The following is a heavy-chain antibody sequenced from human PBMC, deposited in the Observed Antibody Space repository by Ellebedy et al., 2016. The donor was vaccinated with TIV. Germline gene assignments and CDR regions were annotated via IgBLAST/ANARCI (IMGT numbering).Heavy chain of an antibody. CDR1: GLTFSSHA. J-gene: IGHJ4*02. D-gene: IGHD6-6*01. CDR3: AGDPDRNSFSFFEY. CDR2: INGDGTST. Sequence: GESLKISCAASGLTFSSHAMSWVRQAPGKGLEWVSRINGDGTSTAYADSVKGRFTISRDNAKNTLSLPMNSLRAEDTAVYYCAGDPDRNSFSFFEYWGQGILVTVSS. V-gene: IGHV3-74*01.